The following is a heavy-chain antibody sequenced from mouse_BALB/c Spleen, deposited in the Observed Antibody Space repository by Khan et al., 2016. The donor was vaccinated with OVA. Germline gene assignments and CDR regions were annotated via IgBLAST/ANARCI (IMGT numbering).Heavy chain of an antibody. D-gene: IGHD2-14*01. J-gene: IGHJ4*01. Sequence: QIQLVQSGPELKKPGETVRISCKASGYTFTTAGMQWVQKMPGKGLKWIGWINTHSGVPKYAEDFKGRFAFSLDTSASTGYLQITNLKNEDTATDVCARGGAACYRNDGGALDYWGQGTSVTVSA. CDR3: ARGGAACYRNDGGALDY. V-gene: IGHV9-4*02. CDR1: GYTFTTAG. CDR2: INTHSGVP.